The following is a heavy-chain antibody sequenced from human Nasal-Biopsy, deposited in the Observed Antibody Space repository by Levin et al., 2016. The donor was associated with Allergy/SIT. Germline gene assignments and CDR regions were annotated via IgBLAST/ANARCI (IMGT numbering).Heavy chain of an antibody. J-gene: IGHJ4*02. Sequence: LSLTCAASGFTFDDYAMHWVRQAPGKGLEWVSGISWNSITDYAASVKGRFTISRDNAKNSLYLEMDSLRAEDTALYYCASSSGWFKYWGQGTLVTVSS. CDR1: GFTFDDYA. V-gene: IGHV3-9*01. CDR2: ISWNSIT. CDR3: ASSSGWFKY. D-gene: IGHD6-19*01.